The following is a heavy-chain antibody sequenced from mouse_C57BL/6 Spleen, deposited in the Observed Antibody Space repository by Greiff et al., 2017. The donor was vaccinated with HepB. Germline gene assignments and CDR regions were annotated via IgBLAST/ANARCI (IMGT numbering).Heavy chain of an antibody. CDR3: AKNVYGKRYFDV. J-gene: IGHJ1*03. Sequence: VKLVESGPGLVQPSQSLSITCTVSGFSLTSYGVHWVRQSPGKGLEWLGVIWRGGSTDYNAAFMSRLSITKDNSKSQVFFKMNSLQADDTAIYYCAKNVYGKRYFDVWGTGTTVTVSS. V-gene: IGHV2-5*01. CDR1: GFSLTSYG. D-gene: IGHD2-1*01. CDR2: IWRGGST.